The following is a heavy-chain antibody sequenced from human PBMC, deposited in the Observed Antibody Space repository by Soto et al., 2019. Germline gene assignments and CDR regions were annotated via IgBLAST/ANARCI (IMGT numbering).Heavy chain of an antibody. CDR2: IKSKTDGGTT. CDR1: VFTFSNAW. CDR3: TTEGDYVWGSYRRPTHTTQR. V-gene: IGHV3-15*01. J-gene: IGHJ4*02. Sequence: GGSLRLSCAASVFTFSNAWMSWVRQAPGKGLEWVGRIKSKTDGGTTDYAAPVKGRFTISRDDSKNTLYLQMNSLKREDTAVYYCTTEGDYVWGSYRRPTHTTQRWGQGT. D-gene: IGHD3-16*02.